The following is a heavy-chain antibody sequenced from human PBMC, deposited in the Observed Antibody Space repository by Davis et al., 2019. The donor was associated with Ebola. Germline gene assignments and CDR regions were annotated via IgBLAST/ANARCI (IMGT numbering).Heavy chain of an antibody. CDR3: ARDNSFDV. Sequence: ESLKISCAASGFAFSTYSMNWVRQAPGKGLEWVTYINSRSATIYYADSVKGRFTISRDNAKNSLYLQMSSLRDEDTAVYYCARDNSFDVWGRGTTVTVSS. CDR2: INSRSATI. V-gene: IGHV3-48*02. J-gene: IGHJ6*02. CDR1: GFAFSTYS. D-gene: IGHD2/OR15-2a*01.